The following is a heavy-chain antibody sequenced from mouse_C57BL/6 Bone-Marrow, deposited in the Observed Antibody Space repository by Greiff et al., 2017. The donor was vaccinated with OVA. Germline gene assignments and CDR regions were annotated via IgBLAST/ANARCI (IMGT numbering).Heavy chain of an antibody. CDR2: IYPGNSDT. Sequence: EVPLQESGTVLARPGASVTMSCKTSGYTFTSYWMHWVKQRPGQGLEWIGAIYPGNSDTSYNQTFKGKAKLTAVPSASTAYMELSSLTNEDSAVYYCSTYYYGSSYWYFDVWGTGTTVTVSS. CDR3: STYYYGSSYWYFDV. V-gene: IGHV1-5*01. CDR1: GYTFTSYW. J-gene: IGHJ1*03. D-gene: IGHD1-1*01.